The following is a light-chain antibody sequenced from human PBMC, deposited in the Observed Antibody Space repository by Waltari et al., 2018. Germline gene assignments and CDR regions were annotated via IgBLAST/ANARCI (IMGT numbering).Light chain of an antibody. V-gene: IGLV1-47*01. Sequence: QSVLTQPPSASGTPGQRVTISCSGSISNLGTNYVYWYQQFPGTAPKLLIQRNHPRPSGVPDRFSGSESGTSASLAISGLRSEDEADYYCASWDDSLSVGVFGGGTKLTVL. CDR1: ISNLGTNY. J-gene: IGLJ3*02. CDR3: ASWDDSLSVGV. CDR2: RNH.